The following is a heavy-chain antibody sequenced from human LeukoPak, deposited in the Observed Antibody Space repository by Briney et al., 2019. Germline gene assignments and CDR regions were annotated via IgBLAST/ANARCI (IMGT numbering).Heavy chain of an antibody. J-gene: IGHJ4*02. CDR2: INHSGST. CDR3: AKDLGSNPGY. V-gene: IGHV4-34*01. D-gene: IGHD2-2*01. Sequence: SETLSLTCGVYDGSFSGYSWSWIRQSPDKGLEWIGEINHSGSTNYNPSLQSRVTISIDTSKKQFSMMLSSVTAADTALYFCAKDLGSNPGYWGQGTLVIVSS. CDR1: DGSFSGYS.